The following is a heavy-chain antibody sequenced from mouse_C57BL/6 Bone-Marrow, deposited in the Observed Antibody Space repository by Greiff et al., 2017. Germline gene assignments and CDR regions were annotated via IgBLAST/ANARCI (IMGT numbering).Heavy chain of an antibody. J-gene: IGHJ3*01. V-gene: IGHV6-6*01. CDR2: IRNKANNHAT. Sequence: EVQLQQSGGGLVQPGGSMKLSCAASGFTFSDAWMDWVRQSPEKGLEWVAEIRNKANNHATYYAESVKGRFTISRDDSKSSVYLQMNSLRAEDTGIYYCTPLNWDAFAYWGQGTLVTVSA. CDR3: TPLNWDAFAY. D-gene: IGHD4-1*01. CDR1: GFTFSDAW.